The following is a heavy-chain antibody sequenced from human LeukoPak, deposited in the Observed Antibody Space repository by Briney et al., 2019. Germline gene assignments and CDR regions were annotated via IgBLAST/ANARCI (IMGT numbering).Heavy chain of an antibody. Sequence: GGSLRLSCAASGFTFSKSWMSWVRQTPEKGLEWVANIKEDGSAEYYVDSVKGRFTISRDNAKNSLYLQMNSLRAEDTAVYYCAKDDDGYYWGQGIPVTVSS. V-gene: IGHV3-7*04. J-gene: IGHJ4*02. CDR1: GFTFSKSW. CDR3: AKDDDGYY. CDR2: IKEDGSAE. D-gene: IGHD3-3*01.